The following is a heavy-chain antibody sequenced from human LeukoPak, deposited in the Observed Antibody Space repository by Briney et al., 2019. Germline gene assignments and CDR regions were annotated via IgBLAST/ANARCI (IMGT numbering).Heavy chain of an antibody. CDR3: ARDTRSYDTSGYYYFDY. CDR1: GASTTSYY. V-gene: IGHV4-59*01. D-gene: IGHD3-22*01. J-gene: IGHJ4*02. Sequence: SETLSLTCSVSGASTTSYYWNWIRQAPGKGLEWIGYIYSDGTTSYSPSLRSRVAISIDTSRNQFSLNLSSVTAADAAVYYCARDTRSYDTSGYYYFDYWGQGALVTVSS. CDR2: IYSDGTT.